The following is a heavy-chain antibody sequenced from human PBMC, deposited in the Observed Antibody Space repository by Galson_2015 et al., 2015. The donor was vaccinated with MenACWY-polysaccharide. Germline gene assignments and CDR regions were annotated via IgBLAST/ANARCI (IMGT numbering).Heavy chain of an antibody. D-gene: IGHD2-15*01. V-gene: IGHV3-21*01. CDR2: ISSSSSYI. CDR3: ARTKTYCSGGSCSITYYYYGMDV. J-gene: IGHJ6*02. CDR1: GSTFSRYS. Sequence: SLRLSCAASGSTFSRYSMNWVRQAPGKGLEWVSSISSSSSYIYYADSVKGRFTISRDNAKNSLYLQMNSLRAEDTAVYYCARTKTYCSGGSCSITYYYYGMDVWGQGTTVTVSS.